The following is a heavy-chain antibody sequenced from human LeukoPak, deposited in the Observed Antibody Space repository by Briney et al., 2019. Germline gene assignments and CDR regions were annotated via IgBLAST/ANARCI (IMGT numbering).Heavy chain of an antibody. CDR2: IDLSDSYV. V-gene: IGHV5-10-1*01. CDR3: ATPGDDALEI. J-gene: IGHJ3*02. D-gene: IGHD2-21*01. CDR1: PFTYSSYW. Sequence: GESLKISCKGSPFTYSSYWISWVRQMPGKGLEWMGRIDLSDSYVDYSPSFEGHVTISSDTSVITAYLQWGSLKASDTAMYYCATPGDDALEIWGQGTMVTVS.